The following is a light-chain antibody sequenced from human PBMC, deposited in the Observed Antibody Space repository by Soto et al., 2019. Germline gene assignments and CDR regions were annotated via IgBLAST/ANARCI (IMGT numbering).Light chain of an antibody. J-gene: IGLJ1*01. Sequence: QSALTQPASVSGSPGQSITISCTGTSSDVGGYDYVSWYQIHPGKAPKLMVFEVSNLPSGVSYRFSGSKSGNTASLTISGHQAEDEADYFCCSYSLSTAYLFGTGTKVTVL. CDR2: EVS. CDR3: CSYSLSTAYL. CDR1: SSDVGGYDY. V-gene: IGLV2-14*01.